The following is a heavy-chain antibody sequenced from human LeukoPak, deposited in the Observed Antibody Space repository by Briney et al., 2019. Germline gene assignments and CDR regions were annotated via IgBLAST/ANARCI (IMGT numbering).Heavy chain of an antibody. V-gene: IGHV3-7*01. D-gene: IGHD3-10*01. J-gene: IGHJ4*02. CDR3: ASAAGWELGY. CDR1: GSTFSRYW. CDR2: IKQDGSEK. Sequence: PGGSLRLSCAASGSTFSRYWMSWVRQTPEKGLEWVANIKQDGSEKNYVDSVKGRFTISRGNAKNSLYLQMNSLRAEDTAVYYCASAAGWELGYWGQGTLVTVSS.